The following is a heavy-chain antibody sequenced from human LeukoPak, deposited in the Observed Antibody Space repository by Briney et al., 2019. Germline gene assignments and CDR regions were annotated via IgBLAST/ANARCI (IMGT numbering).Heavy chain of an antibody. CDR3: ARGGSSSSLLDY. CDR1: GGSISSYY. V-gene: IGHV4-59*01. D-gene: IGHD6-6*01. J-gene: IGHJ4*02. CDR2: IYYSGST. Sequence: SETLSLTCTVSGGSISSYYWSWIRQPPGKGLEWIGYIYYSGSTNYNPSLKSRVAISVDTSKNQFSLKLSSVTAADTAVYYCARGGSSSSLLDYWGQGTLVTVSS.